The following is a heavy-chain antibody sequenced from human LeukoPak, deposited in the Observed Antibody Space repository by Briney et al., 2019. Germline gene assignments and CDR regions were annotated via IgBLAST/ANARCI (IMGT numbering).Heavy chain of an antibody. Sequence: GGSLRLSCAASGFTFSSYWMSWVRQAPGKGLEWVGRIKSKTDGGTTDYAAPVKGRFTISRGDSKNTLYLQMNSLKTEDTAVYYCTTETPEYCSGGSCYSDYWGQGTLVTVSS. CDR1: GFTFSSYW. D-gene: IGHD2-15*01. V-gene: IGHV3-15*01. CDR3: TTETPEYCSGGSCYSDY. CDR2: IKSKTDGGTT. J-gene: IGHJ4*02.